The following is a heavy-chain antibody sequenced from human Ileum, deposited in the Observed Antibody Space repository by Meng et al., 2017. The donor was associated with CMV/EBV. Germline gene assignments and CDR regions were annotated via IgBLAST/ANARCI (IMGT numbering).Heavy chain of an antibody. CDR2: MYFSGIA. CDR3: ARDLTNKWFYY. CDR1: GAPISSGSHS. V-gene: IGHV4-39*07. Sequence: QMQLKESGPGLVKRAETLSLTSTASGAPISSGSHSWAWFRQPPGKRLEWIGSMYFSGIADYNPSLKSRVTISLHATQKQFSLRLTSVTAADSAVYFCARDLTNKWFYYWGQGTLVTVSS. J-gene: IGHJ4*02. D-gene: IGHD1-26*01.